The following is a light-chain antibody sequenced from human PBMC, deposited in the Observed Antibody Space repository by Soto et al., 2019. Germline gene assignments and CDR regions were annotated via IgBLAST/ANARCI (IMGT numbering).Light chain of an antibody. Sequence: QSALTQPASVSGSPGRSVTISCTGTSSDVGDFNYVSWYQHLPGRAPKLIIYDVTNRPSGISYRFSASKSGRTASLTISGLQAEEEADYYCSSYSSSPTHVVFGGGTKLTVL. V-gene: IGLV2-14*03. CDR2: DVT. CDR3: SSYSSSPTHVV. J-gene: IGLJ2*01. CDR1: SSDVGDFNY.